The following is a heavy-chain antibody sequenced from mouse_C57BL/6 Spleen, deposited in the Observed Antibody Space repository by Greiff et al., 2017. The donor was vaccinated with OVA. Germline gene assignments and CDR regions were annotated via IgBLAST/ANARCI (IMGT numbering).Heavy chain of an antibody. D-gene: IGHD2-1*01. V-gene: IGHV1-15*01. Sequence: QVQLQQSGAELVRPGASVTLSCKASGYTFTDYEMHWVKQTPVHGLEWIGAIDPETGGTAYNQKFKGKAILTADKSSSTAYMELRSLTSEDSAVYYCTSHGNTAWFAYWGQGTLVTVSA. CDR2: IDPETGGT. J-gene: IGHJ3*01. CDR3: TSHGNTAWFAY. CDR1: GYTFTDYE.